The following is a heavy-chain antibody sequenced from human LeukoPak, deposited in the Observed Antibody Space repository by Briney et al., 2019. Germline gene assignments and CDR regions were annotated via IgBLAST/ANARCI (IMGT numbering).Heavy chain of an antibody. D-gene: IGHD3-22*01. CDR2: IYYSGST. CDR3: AREYYDSSGYPHYYFDY. V-gene: IGHV4-39*01. J-gene: IGHJ4*02. Sequence: SETLSLTCTVSGGSISSSSYYWGWIRQPPGKGLEWIGRIYYSGSTYYNPSLKSRVTISVDTSKNQFSLKLSSVTAADTAVYYCAREYYDSSGYPHYYFDYWGQGTLVTVSS. CDR1: GGSISSSSYY.